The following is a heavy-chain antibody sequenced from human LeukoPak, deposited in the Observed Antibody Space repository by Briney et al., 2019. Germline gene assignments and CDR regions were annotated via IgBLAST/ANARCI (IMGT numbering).Heavy chain of an antibody. CDR1: GFTFSSYW. J-gene: IGHJ6*03. CDR2: IKQDGSEK. D-gene: IGHD1-7*01. Sequence: GGSLRLSCAASGFTFSSYWMSWVRQAPGKGLEWVANIKQDGSEKYYVDSVKGRFTIPRDNAKNSLYLQMNSLRAEDTAVYYCAREKGGTATDYYYYYMDVWGKGTTVTVSS. CDR3: AREKGGTATDYYYYYMDV. V-gene: IGHV3-7*01.